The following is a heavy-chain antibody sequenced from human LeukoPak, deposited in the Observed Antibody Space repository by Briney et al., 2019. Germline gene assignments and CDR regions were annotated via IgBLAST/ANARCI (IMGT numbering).Heavy chain of an antibody. D-gene: IGHD6-19*01. CDR3: FTKYSSGWSFFDY. Sequence: GGSLRLSCAASGFTFSSYAMHWVRQAPGKGLEWVAVISYDGSNKYYADSVKGRFTISRDNSKNTLYLQMNSLRAEDTAVYYCFTKYSSGWSFFDYWGQGTLVTVSS. J-gene: IGHJ4*02. CDR2: ISYDGSNK. V-gene: IGHV3-30-3*01. CDR1: GFTFSSYA.